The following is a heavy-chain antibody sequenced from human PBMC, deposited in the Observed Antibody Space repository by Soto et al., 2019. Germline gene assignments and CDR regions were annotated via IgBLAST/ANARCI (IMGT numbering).Heavy chain of an antibody. V-gene: IGHV3-30-3*01. J-gene: IGHJ5*02. CDR3: ARDPLRYCSGGSCYGWFDP. CDR2: ISYDGSNK. D-gene: IGHD2-15*01. CDR1: GFTFSSYA. Sequence: QVQLVESGGGVVQPGRSLRLSCAASGFTFSSYAMHWVRQAPGKGLEWVAVISYDGSNKYYADSVKGRFTISRDNSKNTLYLQMNSVRAEDTAVYYCARDPLRYCSGGSCYGWFDPWGQGTLVTVSS.